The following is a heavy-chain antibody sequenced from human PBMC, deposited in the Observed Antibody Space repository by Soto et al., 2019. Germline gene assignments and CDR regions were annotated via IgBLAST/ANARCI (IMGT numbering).Heavy chain of an antibody. V-gene: IGHV3-23*01. J-gene: IGHJ4*02. CDR3: ATRSSSWYYFDY. CDR2: ISGSGGST. CDR1: GFTFSSYA. Sequence: GGSLRLSCAASGFTFSSYAMSWVRQAPGKGLEWVSAISGSGGSTYYADSVKGRFTISRDNSKNTLYLQMNSLRAEDTAVYYCATRSSSWYYFDYWGQGTLVPVSS. D-gene: IGHD6-13*01.